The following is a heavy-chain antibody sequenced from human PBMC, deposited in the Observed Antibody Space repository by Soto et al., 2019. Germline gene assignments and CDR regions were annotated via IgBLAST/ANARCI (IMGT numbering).Heavy chain of an antibody. CDR2: IYHSGTH. V-gene: IGHV4-30-2*01. CDR1: GGSISSGGYS. Sequence: SETLSLTCAVSGGSISSGGYSWSWLRQQQGKCLEWIAYIYHSGTHYYNPSLKSRVTISVDRSKNQFSLKLSSVTAADTAVYYCARGKGEYYDSSGYWSSGNFDYWGQGTQVTVSS. J-gene: IGHJ4*02. CDR3: ARGKGEYYDSSGYWSSGNFDY. D-gene: IGHD3-22*01.